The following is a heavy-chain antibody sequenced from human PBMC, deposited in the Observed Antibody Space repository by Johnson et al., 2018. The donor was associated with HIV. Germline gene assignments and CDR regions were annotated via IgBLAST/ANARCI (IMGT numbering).Heavy chain of an antibody. V-gene: IGHV3-30*04. CDR1: GFTFSSYA. CDR2: ISYDGSNK. D-gene: IGHD3-10*01. CDR3: AKDLNYGSGPVDI. Sequence: QVQLVESGGGVVQTGRSLRLSCAASGFTFSSYAMHWVRQAPGKGLEWVAVISYDGSNKYYADSVKGRFTISRDNSKNTLYLQMNSLRAEDTAVYYCAKDLNYGSGPVDIWGQGTMVTVSS. J-gene: IGHJ3*02.